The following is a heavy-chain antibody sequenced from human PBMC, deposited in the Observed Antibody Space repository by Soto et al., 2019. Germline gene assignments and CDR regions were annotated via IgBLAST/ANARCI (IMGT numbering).Heavy chain of an antibody. D-gene: IGHD3-10*01. CDR1: GGSFSGYY. CDR3: ASKTFGNTSTGGRYYYYYYGMDV. CDR2: INHSGST. V-gene: IGHV4-34*01. Sequence: PSETLSLTCAVYGGSFSGYYWSWIRQPPGKGLEWIGEINHSGSTNYNPSLKSRVTISVDTSKNQFSLKLSSVTAADTAVYYCASKTFGNTSTGGRYYYYYYGMDVWGQGTTVTV. J-gene: IGHJ6*02.